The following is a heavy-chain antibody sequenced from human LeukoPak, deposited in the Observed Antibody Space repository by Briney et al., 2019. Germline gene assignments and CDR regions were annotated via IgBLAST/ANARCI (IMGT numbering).Heavy chain of an antibody. CDR3: AKGLAAAASDSYGMDV. V-gene: IGHV3-23*01. D-gene: IGHD6-13*01. J-gene: IGHJ6*02. CDR2: ISGSGGST. Sequence: PGGSLRLSCAASGFTFSTYAMSWVGQAPGKGLDWVSVISGSGGSTYYGDSVKGRFTISRDNSKNTLFLKMNSLRAEDTAVYYCAKGLAAAASDSYGMDVWGQGTTVTVSS. CDR1: GFTFSTYA.